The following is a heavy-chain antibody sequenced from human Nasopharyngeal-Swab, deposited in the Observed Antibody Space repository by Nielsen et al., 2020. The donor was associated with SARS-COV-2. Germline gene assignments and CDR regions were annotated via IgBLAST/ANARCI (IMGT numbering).Heavy chain of an antibody. CDR2: ISAYNGNT. Sequence: WVRQAPGQGLEWMGWISAYNGNTNYAQKLQGRVTMTTDTSTSTAYMELRSLRSDDTAVYYCARDPNPDYYDSSGYKDYWGQGTLVTVSS. J-gene: IGHJ4*02. V-gene: IGHV1-18*01. CDR3: ARDPNPDYYDSSGYKDY. D-gene: IGHD3-22*01.